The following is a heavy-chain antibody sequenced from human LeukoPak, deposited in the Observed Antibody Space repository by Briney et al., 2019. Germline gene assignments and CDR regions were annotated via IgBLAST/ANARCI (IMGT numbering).Heavy chain of an antibody. CDR3: AGSALSSRLFEY. Sequence: PSETLSLTCNVSSASVTSDYWSWIRQSPGKGLEWIGFISFVGSTNYNPSLKSRVTISIDTSRNRFSLNLRSVTAADTAVYYCAGSALSSRLFEYWGQGTLITVSS. CDR2: ISFVGST. D-gene: IGHD3-16*02. V-gene: IGHV4-59*02. J-gene: IGHJ4*02. CDR1: SASVTSDY.